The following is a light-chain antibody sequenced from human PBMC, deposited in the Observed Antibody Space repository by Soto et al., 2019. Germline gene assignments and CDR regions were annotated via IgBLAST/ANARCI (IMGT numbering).Light chain of an antibody. V-gene: IGLV2-14*01. CDR1: SSDVGGYNY. Sequence: QSALTQPASVSGSPGQPITISCTGTSSDVGGYNYVSWYQQHPGKAPKLMIYEVSNRPSGVSNRFSGSKSGNTASLTISGLQAEDEADYYCSSYTSSSTPHVVFGGGTKVTVL. J-gene: IGLJ2*01. CDR2: EVS. CDR3: SSYTSSSTPHVV.